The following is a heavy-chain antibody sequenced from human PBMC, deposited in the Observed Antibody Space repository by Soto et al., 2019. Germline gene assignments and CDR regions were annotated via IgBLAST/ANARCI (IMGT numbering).Heavy chain of an antibody. D-gene: IGHD2-21*01. Sequence: QVQLQESGPGLVKPSQTLSLTCTVSGDSISRGGYYWNWIRQHPRKGLEWIGYIYHSERTNYNPSLKSRVTISVDTSKNQLSLELSSVTAADTAIYYCARDGAGAYGLGWFDPWGQGILVTVSS. J-gene: IGHJ5*02. V-gene: IGHV4-31*03. CDR1: GDSISRGGYY. CDR3: ARDGAGAYGLGWFDP. CDR2: IYHSERT.